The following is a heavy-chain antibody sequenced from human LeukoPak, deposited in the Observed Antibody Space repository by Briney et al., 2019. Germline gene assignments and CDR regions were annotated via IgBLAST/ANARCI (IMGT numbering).Heavy chain of an antibody. CDR2: IDPSDSYT. CDR1: GSIFTSYW. V-gene: IGHV5-10-1*01. J-gene: IGHJ1*01. Sequence: GASLQISCKGSGSIFTSYWISWVRQLPGKGLEWMGRIDPSDSYTNYSPSFQGHVTISADKSISTAYLQWSSLKASDTAMYYCAATYYYDSSGYTAYFQHWGQGTLVTVSS. CDR3: AATYYYDSSGYTAYFQH. D-gene: IGHD3-22*01.